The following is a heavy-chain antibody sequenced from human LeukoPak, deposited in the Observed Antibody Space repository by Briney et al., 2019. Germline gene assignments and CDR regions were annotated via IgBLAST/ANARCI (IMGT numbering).Heavy chain of an antibody. CDR2: IYHSGST. CDR3: ARGGFGELYDYFDY. V-gene: IGHV4-30-2*01. J-gene: IGHJ4*02. D-gene: IGHD3-10*01. Sequence: NPSQTLSLTCAVSGGSISSGGYSWSWIRQPPGKGLEWVGYIYHSGSTYSNPSLKSRVTISVDRSKNQFSLKLSSVTAADTAVYYCARGGFGELYDYFDYWGQGTLVTVSS. CDR1: GGSISSGGYS.